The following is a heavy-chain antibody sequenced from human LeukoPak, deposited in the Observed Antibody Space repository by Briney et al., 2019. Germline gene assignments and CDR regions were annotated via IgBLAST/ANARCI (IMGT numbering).Heavy chain of an antibody. CDR3: AREAGYSSSWFDY. CDR1: GGTFSSYA. CDR2: IIPIFGTA. D-gene: IGHD6-13*01. Sequence: SVKVSCRASGGTFSSYAISWVRQAPGQGLEWMGGIIPIFGTANYAQKFQGRVTITADESTSTAYMELSSLRSEDTAVYYCAREAGYSSSWFDYWGQGTLVTVSS. V-gene: IGHV1-69*01. J-gene: IGHJ4*02.